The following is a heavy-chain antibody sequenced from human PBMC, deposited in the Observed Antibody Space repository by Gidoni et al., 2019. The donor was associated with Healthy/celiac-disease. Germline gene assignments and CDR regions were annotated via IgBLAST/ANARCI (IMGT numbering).Heavy chain of an antibody. V-gene: IGHV4-34*01. Sequence: QVQLQQWGAGLLKPSENLSLTCAVYGGSFSGYYWSWIRQPPGKGLEWIGEINHSGSTNYNPSLKSRVTISVDTSKNQFSLKLSSVTAADTAVYYCARGFWYDFWSGNQTLNWFDPWGQGTLVTVSS. CDR3: ARGFWYDFWSGNQTLNWFDP. J-gene: IGHJ5*02. CDR1: GGSFSGYY. CDR2: INHSGST. D-gene: IGHD3-3*01.